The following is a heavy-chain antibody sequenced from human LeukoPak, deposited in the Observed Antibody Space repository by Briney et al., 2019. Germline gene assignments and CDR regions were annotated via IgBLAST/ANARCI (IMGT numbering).Heavy chain of an antibody. J-gene: IGHJ6*04. Sequence: GGSLRLSCVASGFTINTYDINWVRQAPGRGLEWVSHISSSGNTTYYADSVKGRFTVSRDNAKSSLYLQMNSLRAEDTAVYYCARSATGRGMDVWGKGTTVTVSS. D-gene: IGHD7-27*01. V-gene: IGHV3-48*03. CDR1: GFTINTYD. CDR3: ARSATGRGMDV. CDR2: ISSSGNTT.